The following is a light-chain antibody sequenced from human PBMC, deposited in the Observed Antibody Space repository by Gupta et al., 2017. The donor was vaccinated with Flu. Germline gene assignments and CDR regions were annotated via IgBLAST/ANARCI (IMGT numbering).Light chain of an antibody. J-gene: IGKJ4*01. Sequence: EIVLTQSPATLSSSPGERATLSCRASQSVGTFLAWYQQKPGQAPRLLIYDASKRATDIPGRFSGSGSGTDFTLTISSLEPEDFAIYYCQQRSSWPDTFGGGTKVEIK. V-gene: IGKV3-11*01. CDR3: QQRSSWPDT. CDR1: QSVGTF. CDR2: DAS.